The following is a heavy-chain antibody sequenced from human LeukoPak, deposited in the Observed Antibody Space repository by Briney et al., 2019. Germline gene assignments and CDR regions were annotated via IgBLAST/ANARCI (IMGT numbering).Heavy chain of an antibody. J-gene: IGHJ4*02. Sequence: SETLSLTCIVSGGSISSTTYYWGWIRQPPGKGLEWIGSIYYSGSTWYNPSLRSRVTVSADTSKNQFSLKLTSVTAADTAVYYCARDRACSNGVCSYFDYWGQGTVVTVSS. CDR2: IYYSGST. V-gene: IGHV4-39*01. CDR3: ARDRACSNGVCSYFDY. D-gene: IGHD2-8*01. CDR1: GGSISSTTYY.